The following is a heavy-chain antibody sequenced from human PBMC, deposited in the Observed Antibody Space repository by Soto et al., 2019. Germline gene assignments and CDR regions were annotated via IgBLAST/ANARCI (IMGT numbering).Heavy chain of an antibody. D-gene: IGHD1-26*01. Sequence: SGPTLVNPTQTLTLTCTLSGFSLSTSGMCVSWIRQPPGKALEWLALIDWDDDKYYSTSLKTRLTISKDTSKNQVVLTMTNMDPVDTATYYCARIRVGANWFDPWGQGTLVTVPQ. CDR1: GFSLSTSGMC. V-gene: IGHV2-70*01. CDR3: ARIRVGANWFDP. J-gene: IGHJ5*02. CDR2: IDWDDDK.